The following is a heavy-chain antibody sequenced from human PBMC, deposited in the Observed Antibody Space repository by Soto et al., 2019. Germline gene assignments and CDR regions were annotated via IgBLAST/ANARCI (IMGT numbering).Heavy chain of an antibody. D-gene: IGHD5-18*01. V-gene: IGHV1-46*03. J-gene: IGHJ6*02. CDR1: GYTFTFYY. CDR3: ARGKEDNRGYNYGPYYYGMDV. CDR2: INPSGGRT. Sequence: QVQLVQSGGEVKKPGASVKVSCKASGYTFTFYYVHWVRQAPGQGLEWMGIINPSGGRTSYAQKFQGRVTMTRDTSTSTVYMELSSLRSEDTAVYYCARGKEDNRGYNYGPYYYGMDVWGQGTTVTVSS.